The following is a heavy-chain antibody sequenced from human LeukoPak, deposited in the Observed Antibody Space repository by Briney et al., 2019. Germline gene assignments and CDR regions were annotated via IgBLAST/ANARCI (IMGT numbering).Heavy chain of an antibody. D-gene: IGHD3-10*01. CDR3: VRIGLSYSYGSGFDP. J-gene: IGHJ5*02. CDR1: GFTFRSYG. Sequence: GGTLRLSCAASGFTFRSYGMSWVRQAPGKGLEWVSGISGSGGRTFYADSVKGRVTISRDNSMNTLYLEMNSLREEDTAVYYCVRIGLSYSYGSGFDPWGQGTLVIVSS. CDR2: ISGSGGRT. V-gene: IGHV3-23*01.